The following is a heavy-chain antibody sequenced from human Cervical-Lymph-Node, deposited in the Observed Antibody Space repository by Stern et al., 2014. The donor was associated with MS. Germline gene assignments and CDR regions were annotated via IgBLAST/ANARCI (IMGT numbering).Heavy chain of an antibody. J-gene: IGHJ5*02. V-gene: IGHV3-7*03. Sequence: EVQLVESGGGLVQPGGSLRLSCAASGISFSTYWMTWVRQAPGKGLEWVANIKQDGSEEYYVDSVRGRFTISRDNAKKSLYLQMNSLRDEDTAVYYCARQGTIWSGYSGRSTGHDWLDPWGQGTLVTVSS. CDR2: IKQDGSEE. CDR1: GISFSTYW. D-gene: IGHD3-3*01. CDR3: ARQGTIWSGYSGRSTGHDWLDP.